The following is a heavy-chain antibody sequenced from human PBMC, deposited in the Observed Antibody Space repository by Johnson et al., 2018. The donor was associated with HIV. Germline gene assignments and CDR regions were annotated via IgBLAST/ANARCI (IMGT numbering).Heavy chain of an antibody. J-gene: IGHJ3*02. D-gene: IGHD3-22*01. Sequence: VQLVESGGGLIQPGGSLRLSCAASGFTVSSNYMSWVRQAPGKGLEWVSVIYSGGSTYYADSVKGRFTISRDNSKNTLYLQIDTLKVEDTALYYCTRDLTYYYDSSTYVRAFDIWGQGTMVTVSS. CDR1: GFTVSSNY. CDR3: TRDLTYYYDSSTYVRAFDI. V-gene: IGHV3-53*01. CDR2: IYSGGST.